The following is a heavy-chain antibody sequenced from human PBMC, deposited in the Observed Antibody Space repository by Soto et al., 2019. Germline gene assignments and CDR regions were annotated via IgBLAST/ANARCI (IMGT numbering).Heavy chain of an antibody. CDR3: ARMSTAMVTGYFDY. V-gene: IGHV2-70*11. Sequence: SGPTLVNPTQTLTLTCTFSGFSLSTSGMCVSWIRQPPGKALEWLARIDWDDDKYYSTSLKTRLTISKDTSKNQVVLTMTNMDPVDTATYYCARMSTAMVTGYFDYWGQGTLVTVSS. D-gene: IGHD5-18*01. CDR2: IDWDDDK. J-gene: IGHJ4*02. CDR1: GFSLSTSGMC.